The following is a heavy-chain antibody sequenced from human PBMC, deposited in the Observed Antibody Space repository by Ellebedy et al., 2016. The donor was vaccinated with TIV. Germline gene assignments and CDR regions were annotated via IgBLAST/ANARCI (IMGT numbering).Heavy chain of an antibody. Sequence: ASVKVSCKASGYTFTGYYMHWVRQAPGQGLEWMGWINPNSGGTNYAQKFQGRVTMTRDTSISTAYMELSRLRSDDTAVYYCTTAVELRWYPNDYWGQGTLVTVSS. CDR3: TTAVELRWYPNDY. V-gene: IGHV1-2*02. D-gene: IGHD4-23*01. CDR1: GYTFTGYY. CDR2: INPNSGGT. J-gene: IGHJ4*02.